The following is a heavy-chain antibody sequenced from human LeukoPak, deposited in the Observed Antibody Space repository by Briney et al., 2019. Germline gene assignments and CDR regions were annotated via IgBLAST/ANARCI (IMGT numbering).Heavy chain of an antibody. CDR1: GFTFSDYY. D-gene: IGHD1-26*01. V-gene: IGHV3-11*01. CDR3: ARVGNQWDLNFGN. J-gene: IGHJ4*02. CDR2: ISNSGSAI. Sequence: GGSLRLSCAASGFTFSDYYMTWIRQAPGKGLEWFSFISNSGSAIYYADSVKGRFTISRDNAKNSLYLQMNSLRAEETAVYYCARVGNQWDLNFGNWGQGTLVTVSS.